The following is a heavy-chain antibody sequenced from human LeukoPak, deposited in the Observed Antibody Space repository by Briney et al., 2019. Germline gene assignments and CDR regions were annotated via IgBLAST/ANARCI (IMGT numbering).Heavy chain of an antibody. CDR1: GFTFSSYG. CDR2: IWYDGSNK. V-gene: IGHV3-33*06. D-gene: IGHD2-15*01. J-gene: IGHJ6*03. Sequence: GGSLRLSCAASGFTFSSYGMHWVRQAPGKGLEWVAVIWYDGSNKYYADSVEGRFTISRDNSKNTLYLQMNSLRAEDTAVYYCAKDRLRYCSGGSCYYMDVWGKGTTVTVSS. CDR3: AKDRLRYCSGGSCYYMDV.